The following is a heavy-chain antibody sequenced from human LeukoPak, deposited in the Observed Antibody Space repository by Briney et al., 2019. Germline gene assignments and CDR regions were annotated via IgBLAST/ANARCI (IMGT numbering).Heavy chain of an antibody. CDR2: ISGSGDGT. CDR1: GFTFSSYA. V-gene: IGHV3-23*01. D-gene: IGHD3-10*01. CDR3: AKDHGSGSYWDC. J-gene: IGHJ1*01. Sequence: PGGSLRLSCAASGFTFSSYAMSWVRQAPGKGLEWVSAISGSGDGTYSADSVKGRLTISRDNSKNTLYLQMNSLKAEDTAVYYCAKDHGSGSYWDCWGQGTLVTVSS.